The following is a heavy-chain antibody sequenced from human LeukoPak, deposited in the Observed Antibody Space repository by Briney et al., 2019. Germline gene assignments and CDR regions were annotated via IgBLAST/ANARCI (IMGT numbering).Heavy chain of an antibody. CDR2: INPNSGGT. V-gene: IGHV1-2*02. Sequence: ASVKVSCKASGYTFTGYYMHWVRQAPGQGLEWMGWINPNSGGTNYAQKFQGRVTMTTDTSTSTAYMELRSLRSDDTAVYYCAREGPLGLWFGEPPTPFDYWGQGTLVTVSS. CDR3: AREGPLGLWFGEPPTPFDY. D-gene: IGHD3-10*01. J-gene: IGHJ4*02. CDR1: GYTFTGYY.